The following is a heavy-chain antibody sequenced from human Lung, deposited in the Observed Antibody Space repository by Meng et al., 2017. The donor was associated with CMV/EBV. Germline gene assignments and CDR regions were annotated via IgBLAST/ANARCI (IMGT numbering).Heavy chain of an antibody. J-gene: IGHJ5*02. CDR3: TRGPMRSRYDP. D-gene: IGHD1-26*01. CDR2: IDHNGSP. CDR1: GGSFSNYY. Sequence: LSCAVYGGSFSNYYWTWIRQSPGKGLTWIGEIDHNGSPNYSPSLKSRVTMSVDTTNNHFSLKLTSVTAADSGVYYCTRGPMRSRYDPWGQGTLVTVSS. V-gene: IGHV4-34*01.